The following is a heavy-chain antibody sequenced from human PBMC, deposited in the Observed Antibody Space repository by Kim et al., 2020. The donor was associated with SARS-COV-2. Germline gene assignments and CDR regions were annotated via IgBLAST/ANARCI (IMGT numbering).Heavy chain of an antibody. CDR3: AHRPADGSSWYLEDWFDP. D-gene: IGHD6-13*01. CDR1: GFSLSTSGVG. CDR2: IYWDDDK. Sequence: SGPTLVKPTQTLTLTCTFSGFSLSTSGVGVGWIRQPPGKALEWLALIYWDDDKRYSPSLKSRLTITKDTSKNQVVLTMTNMDPVDTATYYCAHRPADGSSWYLEDWFDPWGQGTLVTVSS. V-gene: IGHV2-5*02. J-gene: IGHJ5*02.